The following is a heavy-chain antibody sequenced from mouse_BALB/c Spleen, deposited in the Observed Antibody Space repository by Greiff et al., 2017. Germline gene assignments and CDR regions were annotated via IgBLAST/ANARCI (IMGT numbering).Heavy chain of an antibody. CDR3: ARGIDYYGSSLDY. CDR1: GFTFSSYA. Sequence: DVKLVESGGGLVKPGGSLKLSCAASGFTFSSYAMSWVRQTPEKRLEWVASISSGGSTYYPDSVKGRFTISRDNARNILYLQMSSLRSEDTAMYYCARGIDYYGSSLDYWGQGTTLTVSS. J-gene: IGHJ2*01. D-gene: IGHD1-1*01. V-gene: IGHV5-6-5*01. CDR2: ISSGGST.